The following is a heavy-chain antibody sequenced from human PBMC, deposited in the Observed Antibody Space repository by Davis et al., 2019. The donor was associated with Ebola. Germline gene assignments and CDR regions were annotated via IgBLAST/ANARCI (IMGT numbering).Heavy chain of an antibody. CDR2: IWYDGSNK. CDR1: GAFVSSGGYS. Sequence: LSLTCAVSGAFVSSGGYSWSWIRQPPGKGLEWVAVIWYDGSNKYYADSVKGRFTISRDNSKNTLYLQMNSLRPEDTAVYYCAKDEIVEEGGMDVWGQGTTVTVSS. D-gene: IGHD2-21*01. V-gene: IGHV3-30*18. J-gene: IGHJ6*02. CDR3: AKDEIVEEGGMDV.